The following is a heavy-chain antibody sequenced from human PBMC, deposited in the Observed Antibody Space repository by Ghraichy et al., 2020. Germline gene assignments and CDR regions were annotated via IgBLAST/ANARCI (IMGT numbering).Heavy chain of an antibody. CDR2: ISASGTYF. V-gene: IGHV3-21*01. CDR3: ARVGSCSSANCYRYYYGMDV. CDR1: GFTFSSYT. Sequence: GGSLRLSCAGSGFTFSSYTMNWVRQAPGKGLEWVSSISASGTYFYYADSVKGRFTISRDNANNSLSLHMSSLSAGDTAVYYCARVGSCSSANCYRYYYGMDVWGQGTTVNVSS. D-gene: IGHD2-2*02. J-gene: IGHJ6*02.